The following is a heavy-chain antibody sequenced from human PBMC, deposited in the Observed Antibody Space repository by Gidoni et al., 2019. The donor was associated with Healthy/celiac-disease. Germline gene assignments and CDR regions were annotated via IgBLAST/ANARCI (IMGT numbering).Heavy chain of an antibody. V-gene: IGHV1-58*02. CDR3: AAGIAARPGGWNAFDI. CDR1: GFTFTSSA. CDR2: IVVGSGNT. J-gene: IGHJ3*02. D-gene: IGHD6-6*01. Sequence: QMQLVQSGPEVKKPGTSVKVSCKASGFTFTSSAMQWVRQARGQRLEWIGWIVVGSGNTNYAQKFQERVTITRDMSTSTAYMELSSLRSEDTAVYYCAAGIAARPGGWNAFDIWGQGTMVTVSS.